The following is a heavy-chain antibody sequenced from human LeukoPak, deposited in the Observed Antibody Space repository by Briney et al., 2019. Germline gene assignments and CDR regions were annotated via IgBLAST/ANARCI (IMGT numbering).Heavy chain of an antibody. V-gene: IGHV3-23*01. D-gene: IGHD2-8*02. J-gene: IGHJ3*01. CDR3: AKVGGVPKEEFRHFDG. CDR2: ISDSGGST. Sequence: PGGSLRLSCAASRFSFSGYAMTWVRQAPGKGLEWVSSISDSGGSTHYADSVRGRFTISRDNFMNTLYLQMNSLRDEDTAVYFCAKVGGVPKEEFRHFDGWGQGTVVTVSS. CDR1: RFSFSGYA.